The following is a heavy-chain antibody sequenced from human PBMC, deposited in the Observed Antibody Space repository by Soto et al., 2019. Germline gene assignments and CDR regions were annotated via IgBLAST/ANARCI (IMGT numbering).Heavy chain of an antibody. CDR2: ISGSGGST. J-gene: IGHJ6*02. Sequence: VQLLESGGGLVQPGGSLRLSCAASGFTFSSYAMSWVRQAPGKGLEWVSAISGSGGSTYYADSVKGRFTISRDNSKNTLYLQMTSLRAEDTALYYCTKASSDRNHMEVWGPGTTVTVSS. CDR1: GFTFSSYA. CDR3: TKASSDRNHMEV. V-gene: IGHV3-23*01.